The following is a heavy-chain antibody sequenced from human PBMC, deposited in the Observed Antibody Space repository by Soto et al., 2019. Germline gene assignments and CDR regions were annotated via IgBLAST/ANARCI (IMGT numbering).Heavy chain of an antibody. Sequence: EVQLLESGGGLVQPGGSLRLSCAASGFTFSRNAMSWVRQAPGKALEWVSGISGGGGATYYADSVKGRFTISRDHSKNPLYLQVNSLSAEDTAIYYCAKSEQYGSGSYYFDSWGQGTLVTVSS. J-gene: IGHJ4*02. CDR2: ISGGGGAT. D-gene: IGHD1-26*01. CDR1: GFTFSRNA. CDR3: AKSEQYGSGSYYFDS. V-gene: IGHV3-23*01.